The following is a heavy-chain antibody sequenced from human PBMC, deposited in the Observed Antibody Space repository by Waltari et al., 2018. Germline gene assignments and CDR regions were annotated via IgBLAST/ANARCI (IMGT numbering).Heavy chain of an antibody. CDR1: GSNFIHFY. CDR3: ARENWHYDS. J-gene: IGHJ5*01. CDR2: IFPQNGGT. V-gene: IGHV1-2*02. D-gene: IGHD1-7*01. Sequence: QVQMVQSGAEVKRPGAPVKVSSKASGSNFIHFYVHWMRQAPGQGLEWLGWIFPQNGGTSYAPKFQGRLTLTRDTSITTLYMELDSLTSDDTALYFCARENWHYDSWGQGTQVTVSS.